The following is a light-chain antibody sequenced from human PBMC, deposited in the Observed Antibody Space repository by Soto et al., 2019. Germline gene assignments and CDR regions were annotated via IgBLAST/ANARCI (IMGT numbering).Light chain of an antibody. CDR1: QSVSSSY. CDR2: GAS. J-gene: IGKJ5*01. V-gene: IGKV3-20*01. CDR3: QQYGSSPPIT. Sequence: EIVLTQSPGTLSLSPGERATLSCRASQSVSSSYLAWYQQKPGQAPRLLIYGASSRATGIPDRFSGSGSGTDFTLTISRLEPEDFAAYYCQQYGSSPPITFGQGTRLEIX.